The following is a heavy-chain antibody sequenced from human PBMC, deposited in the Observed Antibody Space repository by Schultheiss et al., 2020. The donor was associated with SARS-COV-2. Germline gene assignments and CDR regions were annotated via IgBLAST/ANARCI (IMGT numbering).Heavy chain of an antibody. V-gene: IGHV3-48*03. CDR1: TFSFSNYD. Sequence: GGSLRLSCAASTFSFSNYDMNWVRQAPGKGLEWVSYISASGRTIYYADSVKGRFSISRDNAKNSLFLQMNGLRAEDTAVYYCARDGDYGDYGTGFDYWGQGTLVTVSS. D-gene: IGHD4-17*01. J-gene: IGHJ4*02. CDR3: ARDGDYGDYGTGFDY. CDR2: ISASGRTI.